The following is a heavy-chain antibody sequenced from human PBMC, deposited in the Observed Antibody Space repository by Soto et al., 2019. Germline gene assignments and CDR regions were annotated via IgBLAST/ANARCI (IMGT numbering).Heavy chain of an antibody. V-gene: IGHV1-2*02. D-gene: IGHD3-10*01. CDR2: INPNSGGT. Sequence: XSVKVSCKASGYTFTCYYMHWVRQAPGQGLEWMGWINPNSGGTNYAQKFQGRVTMTRDTSISTAYMELSRLRSDDTAVYYCARDLESLFGGDDYWGQGTLVTVSS. CDR3: ARDLESLFGGDDY. J-gene: IGHJ4*02. CDR1: GYTFTCYY.